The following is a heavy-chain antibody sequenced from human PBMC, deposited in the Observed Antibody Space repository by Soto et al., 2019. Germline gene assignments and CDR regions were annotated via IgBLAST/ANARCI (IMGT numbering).Heavy chain of an antibody. CDR2: INHSGST. J-gene: IGHJ6*02. V-gene: IGHV4-34*01. D-gene: IGHD6-6*01. Sequence: PSETLSLTCAVYGGSFSGYYWSWIRQPPGKGLEWIGEINHSGSTNYNPSLKSRVTISVDTSKNQFSLKLSSVTAADTAVYYCARRIAARPPYYYYYCMDVWGQGTTVTVSS. CDR3: ARRIAARPPYYYYYCMDV. CDR1: GGSFSGYY.